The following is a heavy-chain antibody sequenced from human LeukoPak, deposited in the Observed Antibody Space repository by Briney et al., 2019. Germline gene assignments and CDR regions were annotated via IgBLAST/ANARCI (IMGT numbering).Heavy chain of an antibody. CDR2: IYYSGST. Sequence: SETLSLTCTVSGGSISSYYWSWIRQPPGKGLEWIGYIYYSGSTNYNPSLKSRVTISVDTSKNQFSLKLGSVTAADTAVYYCARLLSGYYYGSGSTGDYWGQGTLVTVSS. CDR3: ARLLSGYYYGSGSTGDY. CDR1: GGSISSYY. V-gene: IGHV4-59*08. J-gene: IGHJ4*02. D-gene: IGHD3-10*01.